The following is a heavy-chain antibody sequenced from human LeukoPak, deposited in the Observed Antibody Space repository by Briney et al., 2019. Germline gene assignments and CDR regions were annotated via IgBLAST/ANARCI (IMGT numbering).Heavy chain of an antibody. V-gene: IGHV3-23*01. CDR1: GFTFSSYD. CDR2: ISGSGGST. CDR3: ARGPSGYHNT. Sequence: GGSLTLSCAASGFTFSSYDMSWVRQAPGNGLEWVSAISGSGGSTYYADSVKGRFTISRDNSKHTLYLQMNSLRAEDTAVYYCARGPSGYHNTGGQGTLVTVSS. J-gene: IGHJ4*02. D-gene: IGHD5-12*01.